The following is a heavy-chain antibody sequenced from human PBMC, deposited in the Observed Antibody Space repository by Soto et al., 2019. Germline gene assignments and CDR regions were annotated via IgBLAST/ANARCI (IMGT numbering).Heavy chain of an antibody. CDR2: IGSSGGGT. J-gene: IGHJ6*02. Sequence: GGSLRLSCGASGFTLSSYDMSWVRLAPGKGLEWVSVIGSSGGGTYYADSVKGRFTISRDNSKLYLQMSRLRAEDTALYMCVRHAKLTSVTANVGYYYGLDIWGQGTTVTVSS. CDR1: GFTLSSYD. CDR3: VRHAKLTSVTANVGYYYGLDI. V-gene: IGHV3-23*01. D-gene: IGHD4-4*01.